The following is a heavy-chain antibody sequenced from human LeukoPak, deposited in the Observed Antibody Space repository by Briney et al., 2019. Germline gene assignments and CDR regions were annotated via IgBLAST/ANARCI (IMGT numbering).Heavy chain of an antibody. CDR3: AREIFGSGSYPYF. Sequence: SGGSLRLSCAASGFAFNTYAMHWVRQAPGQGLEWVALIWNDGSNKFYSNSVRGQFTISRDNSKNTVSLQMNNLRPEDTAVYYCAREIFGSGSYPYFWGQGTLVTVSS. CDR1: GFAFNTYA. V-gene: IGHV3-33*01. D-gene: IGHD3-10*01. J-gene: IGHJ4*02. CDR2: IWNDGSNK.